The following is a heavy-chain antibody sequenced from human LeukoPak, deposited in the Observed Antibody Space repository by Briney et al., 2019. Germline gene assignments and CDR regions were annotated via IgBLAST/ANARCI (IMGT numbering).Heavy chain of an antibody. CDR3: ASGAGIAAPGTYDAFDI. V-gene: IGHV5-51*01. CDR2: IYPGDSDT. Sequence: GESLKISCKGSGYSFTTYWIGWVRQMHGKGLESMGIIYPGDSDTKYSPSFQGQVTISADRSISTAYLQWSSLKASDTAMYYCASGAGIAAPGTYDAFDIWGQGTMVTVSS. D-gene: IGHD6-13*01. J-gene: IGHJ3*02. CDR1: GYSFTTYW.